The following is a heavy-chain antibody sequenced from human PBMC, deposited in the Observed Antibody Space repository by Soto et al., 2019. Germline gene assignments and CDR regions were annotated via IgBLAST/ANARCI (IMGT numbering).Heavy chain of an antibody. CDR3: ARAGSCIADLGAYAFDI. CDR2: ISAYNGNT. D-gene: IGHD6-13*01. Sequence: QVQLVQSGAEVKKPGASVKVSCKASGYTFTSYGISWVRQAPGQGLEWMGWISAYNGNTNYAQKLQGRVTMTTDTSTSTAYTELRSLRSDDTAVYYCARAGSCIADLGAYAFDIWGQGTMVTVSS. J-gene: IGHJ3*02. CDR1: GYTFTSYG. V-gene: IGHV1-18*01.